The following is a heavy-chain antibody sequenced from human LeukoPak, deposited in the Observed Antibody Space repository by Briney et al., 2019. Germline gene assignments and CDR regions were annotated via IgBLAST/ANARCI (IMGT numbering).Heavy chain of an antibody. J-gene: IGHJ4*02. D-gene: IGHD3-10*01. CDR3: ARLMAARGVYYFDY. CDR1: GYSFASSW. Sequence: GESLKISCRGSGYSFASSWISWVRQTPGKGLEWMGRIDPSDSYTNYSPSFQGHVTISADKSISTAYLQWISLKASDTAMYYCARLMAARGVYYFDYWGQGTLVTVSS. V-gene: IGHV5-10-1*01. CDR2: IDPSDSYT.